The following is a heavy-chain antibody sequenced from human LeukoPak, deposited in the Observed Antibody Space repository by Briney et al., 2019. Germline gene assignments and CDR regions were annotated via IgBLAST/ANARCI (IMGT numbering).Heavy chain of an antibody. CDR2: IRYDGGNK. CDR1: GFTFSSYG. V-gene: IGHV3-30*02. J-gene: IGHJ3*02. D-gene: IGHD6-19*01. CDR3: AKERGWTAAFDI. Sequence: GGSLRLSCAASGFTFSSYGMHWVRQAPGKGLEWVAFIRYDGGNKYYADSVKGRFTISRDNSKNTLYLQMNSLRAEDTAVYYCAKERGWTAAFDIWGQGTMVTVSS.